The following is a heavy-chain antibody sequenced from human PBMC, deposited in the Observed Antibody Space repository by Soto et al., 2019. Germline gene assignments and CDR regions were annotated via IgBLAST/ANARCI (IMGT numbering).Heavy chain of an antibody. CDR3: ARGTAHAFFDY. D-gene: IGHD3-16*01. CDR1: GGSFSGYY. J-gene: IGHJ4*02. CDR2: INHSGST. Sequence: PSETLSLTCAVYGGSFSGYYWSWIRQPPGKGLEWIGEINHSGSTNYNPSLKSRVTISVDTSKNQFSLKLSSVTAADTAVYYCARGTAHAFFDYWGQGTLVTVSS. V-gene: IGHV4-34*01.